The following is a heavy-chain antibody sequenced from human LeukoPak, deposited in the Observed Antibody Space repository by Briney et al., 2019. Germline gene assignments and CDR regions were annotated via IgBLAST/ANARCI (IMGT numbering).Heavy chain of an antibody. CDR1: GFTFTSYD. CDR2: ISNGDGTI. D-gene: IGHD3-10*02. J-gene: IGHJ4*02. CDR3: VRDSYMFGSDY. V-gene: IGHV3-48*03. Sequence: PGGSLRLSCVISGFTFTSYDFNWVRQAPGKGLEWVSYISNGDGTIYYADSVKGRFTISRDNAKNSVFLQMNTLRAEDTAVYYCVRDSYMFGSDYWGQGTLVTVSS.